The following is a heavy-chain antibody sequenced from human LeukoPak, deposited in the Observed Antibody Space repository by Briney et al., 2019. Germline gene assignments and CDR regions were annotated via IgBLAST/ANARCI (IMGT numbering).Heavy chain of an antibody. V-gene: IGHV4-30-4*01. J-gene: IGHJ2*01. D-gene: IGHD3-22*01. CDR3: ARAARQGFTMIVVPFFYFDL. Sequence: SQTLSLTCTVSGGSISRGASDWGWIRQPPRRGLEWVGYINHSGSTYYNPSLGSRVTMSVDTSKNQFSLKLSSVTAADSAVYYCARAARQGFTMIVVPFFYFDLWGRGTLVTVSS. CDR2: INHSGST. CDR1: GGSISRGASD.